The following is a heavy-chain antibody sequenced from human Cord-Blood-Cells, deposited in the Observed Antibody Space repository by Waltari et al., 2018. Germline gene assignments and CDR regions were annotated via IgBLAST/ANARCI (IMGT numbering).Heavy chain of an antibody. D-gene: IGHD2-2*01. CDR3: AKSLFVVPAARGQCFDY. J-gene: IGHJ4*02. CDR2: ISGSGGST. V-gene: IGHV3-23*01. CDR1: GFTFSSYA. Sequence: EVQLLESGGGLVQPGGSLRLSCAASGFTFSSYAMSWVRQAPGKGLEWVSAISGSGGSTYYADSVKGRFTISRDNSKNTLYLQMNSLRAEDTAVYYCAKSLFVVPAARGQCFDYWGQGTLVTVSS.